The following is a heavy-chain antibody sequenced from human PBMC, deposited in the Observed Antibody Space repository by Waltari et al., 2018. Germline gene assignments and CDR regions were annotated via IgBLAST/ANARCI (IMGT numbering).Heavy chain of an antibody. J-gene: IGHJ4*02. CDR1: GFTFSRFW. CDR2: INLDGSEK. D-gene: IGHD6-19*01. V-gene: IGHV3-7*01. CDR3: AKNRRGYDSGWSYFDY. Sequence: EVQLVESGGALVQPGGSLRLSCVASGFTFSRFWMIWVRQAPGKGLEWVANINLDGSEKYYVDSVRGRFDISRDNAKNSLYLQMNNLRAEDTAVYYCAKNRRGYDSGWSYFDYWGQGTLVTVSS.